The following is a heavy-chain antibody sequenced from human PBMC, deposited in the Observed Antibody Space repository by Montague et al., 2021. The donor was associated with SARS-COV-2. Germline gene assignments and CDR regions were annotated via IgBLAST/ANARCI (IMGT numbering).Heavy chain of an antibody. Sequence: SLRLSCSASGFTFSSYSMNWVRQAPGKGLEWVSSISSSSSYIYYADSVKGRFTISRDNAKNSLYLQMNSLRAEDTAVYYCARGSAYYDFWSGLLDYWGQGTLATVSS. J-gene: IGHJ4*02. D-gene: IGHD3-3*01. CDR2: ISSSSSYI. V-gene: IGHV3-21*01. CDR3: ARGSAYYDFWSGLLDY. CDR1: GFTFSSYS.